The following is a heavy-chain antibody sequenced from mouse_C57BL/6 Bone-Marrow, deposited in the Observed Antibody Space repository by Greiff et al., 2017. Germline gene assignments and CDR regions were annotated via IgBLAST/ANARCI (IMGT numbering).Heavy chain of an antibody. J-gene: IGHJ3*01. CDR2: IDPENGDT. V-gene: IGHV14-4*01. CDR3: TTLKRAWFAY. Sequence: VQLQQSGAELVRPGASVKLSCTASGFNIKDDYMHWVKQRPEQGLAWIGWIDPENGDTEYASKFQGQATITAAPSSNTASLPLSGLTSEDTAVYYCTTLKRAWFAYWGQVTLVTVSA. CDR1: GFNIKDDY.